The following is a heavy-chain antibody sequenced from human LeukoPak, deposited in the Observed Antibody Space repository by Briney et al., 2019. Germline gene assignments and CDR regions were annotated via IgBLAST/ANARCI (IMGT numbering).Heavy chain of an antibody. D-gene: IGHD2-15*01. CDR3: ATDRYCSGGSCYSGVFDP. V-gene: IGHV3-48*03. CDR2: ISRSNTV. CDR1: GFTFSNYE. Sequence: GGSLRLSCAASGFTFSNYEMNWVRQAPGKGLEWVAYISRSNTVYYGDSVKGRFTISRDNAKNSLYLQMNSLRAEDTAVYYCATDRYCSGGSCYSGVFDPWGQGTLVTVSS. J-gene: IGHJ5*02.